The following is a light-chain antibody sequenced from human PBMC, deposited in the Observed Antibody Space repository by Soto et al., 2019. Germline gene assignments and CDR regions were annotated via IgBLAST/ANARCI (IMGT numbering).Light chain of an antibody. V-gene: IGLV4-60*02. CDR1: SGHSSYI. CDR3: EVWDSNTQVV. J-gene: IGLJ2*01. CDR2: LDGIGSY. Sequence: QPVLTQSSSASASLGSSVKLTFTLSSGHSSYIIAWHQQQPEKAPRHLMKLDGIGSYTKGSVVPDRFSGSSTEADRYLTTANLEVEDEDDYYSEVWDSNTQVVFGRGTKVTVL.